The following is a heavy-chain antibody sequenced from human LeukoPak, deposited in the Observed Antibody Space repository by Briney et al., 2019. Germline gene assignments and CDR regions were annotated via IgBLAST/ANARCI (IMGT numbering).Heavy chain of an antibody. CDR3: ARRAPLSSFDY. V-gene: IGHV4-59*01. CDR1: GGSISNYY. Sequence: SETLSLTCTVSGGSISNYYWNWVRQPPGKGLEWIGYVYYSGSTNYNPSLKGRVTISVDTSKNQFSLNLSSVTAADTAVYYCARRAPLSSFDYWGQGTLVTVSS. J-gene: IGHJ4*02. CDR2: VYYSGST.